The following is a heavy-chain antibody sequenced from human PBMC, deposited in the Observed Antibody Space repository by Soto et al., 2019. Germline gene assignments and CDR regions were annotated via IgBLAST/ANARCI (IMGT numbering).Heavy chain of an antibody. CDR1: GGSISSGGYS. CDR2: IYHSGST. Sequence: SETLSLTCAVSGGSISSGGYSWSWIRQPPGKGLEWIGYIYHSGSTYYNPSLRSRVTISVDRSKDQFSLNLSSVTAADTAVYYCAIYDSSGSRGFQHWGQGTLVTVSS. D-gene: IGHD3-22*01. J-gene: IGHJ1*01. V-gene: IGHV4-30-2*01. CDR3: AIYDSSGSRGFQH.